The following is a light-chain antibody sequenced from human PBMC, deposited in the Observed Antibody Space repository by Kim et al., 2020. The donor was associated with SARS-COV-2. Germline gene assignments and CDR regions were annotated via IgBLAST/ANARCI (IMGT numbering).Light chain of an antibody. V-gene: IGLV2-8*01. CDR1: SSDVGGYNY. Sequence: GQSVAISCTGTSSDVGGYNYVSWFQQHPGKAPKLMIYEVNKRPSGVPDRFSGSKSGNTASLTVSGLQPEDEADYYCSSFSGSDFYVFGTGTKVTVL. J-gene: IGLJ1*01. CDR2: EVN. CDR3: SSFSGSDFYV.